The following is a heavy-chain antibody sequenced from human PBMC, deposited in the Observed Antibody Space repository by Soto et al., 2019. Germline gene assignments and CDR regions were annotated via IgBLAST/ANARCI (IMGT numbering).Heavy chain of an antibody. CDR1: GYTFIRYG. CDR3: ARAGFYDGVCGKLNFYGLDV. CDR2: VSPYNDYT. J-gene: IGHJ6*02. Sequence: QVRLMQSAGEVKKPGASVKVSCKASGYTFIRYGITWVRQAPGQGLEWMGWVSPYNDYTDYAQSLQGRVSMTTDTSTKTVYMQLRDLKSDDTAVYYCARAGFYDGVCGKLNFYGLDVWGQGTTVTVSS. D-gene: IGHD3-16*01. V-gene: IGHV1-18*01.